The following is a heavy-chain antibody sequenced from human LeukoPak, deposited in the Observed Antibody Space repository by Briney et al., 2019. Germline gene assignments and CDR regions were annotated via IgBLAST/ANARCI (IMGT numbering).Heavy chain of an antibody. Sequence: ASVKVSFKASGYTFTSYYMHWVRQAPGQGLEWMGRINPTSGGAIYAQKFQGRVTMTRDTSITTAYMELSRLRSDDTAVYYCARYCSSTSCYTYFDYWGQGTLVTVSS. V-gene: IGHV1-2*06. D-gene: IGHD2-2*02. J-gene: IGHJ4*02. CDR2: INPTSGGA. CDR1: GYTFTSYY. CDR3: ARYCSSTSCYTYFDY.